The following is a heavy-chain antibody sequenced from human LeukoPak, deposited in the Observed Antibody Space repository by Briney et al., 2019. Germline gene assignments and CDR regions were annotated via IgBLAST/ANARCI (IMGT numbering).Heavy chain of an antibody. J-gene: IGHJ4*02. CDR1: GGSISSSSYY. D-gene: IGHD3-22*01. CDR2: IFYTGST. CDR3: ARGKFDYYYDSSGYTGWYFDY. Sequence: SETLSLTCTVSGGSISSSSYYWGWIRQPPGKGLEWIGSIFYTGSTYYNPSLESRVTISVDTSKNQFSLKLSSVTAADTAVYYCARGKFDYYYDSSGYTGWYFDYWGQGTLVTVSS. V-gene: IGHV4-39*07.